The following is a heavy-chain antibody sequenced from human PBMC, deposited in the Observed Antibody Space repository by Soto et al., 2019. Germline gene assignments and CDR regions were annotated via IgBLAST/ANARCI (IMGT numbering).Heavy chain of an antibody. J-gene: IGHJ4*01. V-gene: IGHV6-1*01. Sequence: SQTLSLSCAITGDSVSGNSAGGGCVRHSGSRCLEWLGRTYYRSKWYYEYAVSVRGRITINPDTSKNHYSLQLNSVTPEDTAVYFCARGEQYSGRIFDYWGQGTLVTVSS. CDR2: TYYRSKWYY. D-gene: IGHD5-12*01. CDR1: GDSVSGNSAG. CDR3: ARGEQYSGRIFDY.